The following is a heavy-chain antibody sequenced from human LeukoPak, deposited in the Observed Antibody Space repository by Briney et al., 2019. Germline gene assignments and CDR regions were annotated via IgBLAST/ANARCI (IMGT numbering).Heavy chain of an antibody. D-gene: IGHD2-2*01. Sequence: GGSLRLSCAASGFTFSSYAMSWVRQAPGKGLEWVSAISGSGGSTYYADSVKGRFTISRDNSKNTLYLQMNSLRAKDTAVYYCAKEVGYCSSTSCYALPYYFDYWGQGTLVTVSS. CDR1: GFTFSSYA. J-gene: IGHJ4*02. CDR3: AKEVGYCSSTSCYALPYYFDY. CDR2: ISGSGGST. V-gene: IGHV3-23*01.